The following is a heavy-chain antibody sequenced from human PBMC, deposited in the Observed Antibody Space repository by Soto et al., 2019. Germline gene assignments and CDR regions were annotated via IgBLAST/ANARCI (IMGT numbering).Heavy chain of an antibody. J-gene: IGHJ6*02. CDR2: ISGSGYST. CDR1: GFTFSSYG. CDR3: ARDRNTLLGMDV. Sequence: PGGSLRLSCAASGFTFSSYGMNWVRQAPGKGLEWVSAISGSGYSTYYADSVKGRFTISRDNSKNTLYLQMNSLRAEDTAVYYCARDRNTLLGMDVWGQGTTVTVSS. V-gene: IGHV3-23*01.